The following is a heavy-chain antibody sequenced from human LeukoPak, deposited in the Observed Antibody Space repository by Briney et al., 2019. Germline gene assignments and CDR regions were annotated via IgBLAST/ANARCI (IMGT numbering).Heavy chain of an antibody. CDR1: GFTVSSNY. Sequence: GGSLRLSCAASGFTVSSNYMSWVRQAPGKGLEWVSVIYSGGSTYYADSVKGRFTISRDNAKNSLFLQMNSLRAEDTAVYYCAKDGAGDYGSGSYYDHWGQGTLVTVSS. J-gene: IGHJ4*02. V-gene: IGHV3-53*01. D-gene: IGHD3-10*01. CDR2: IYSGGST. CDR3: AKDGAGDYGSGSYYDH.